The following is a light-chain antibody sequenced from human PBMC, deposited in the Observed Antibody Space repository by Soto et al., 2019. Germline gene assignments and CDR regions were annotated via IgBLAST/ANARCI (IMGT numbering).Light chain of an antibody. CDR2: AAS. V-gene: IGKV3-15*01. Sequence: TQSPAALSVSPGGRVTLSCRASQSVGSNLAWFQQKPGQAPRLLMYAASTRPTSIAARFSGSGSGTDFILTISSLQSEDSGVFYCQEDISSPLTFGQGTKVDVK. CDR3: QEDISSPLT. CDR1: QSVGSN. J-gene: IGKJ1*01.